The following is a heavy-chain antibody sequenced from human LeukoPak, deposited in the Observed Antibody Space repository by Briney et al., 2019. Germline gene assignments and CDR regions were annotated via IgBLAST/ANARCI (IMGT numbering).Heavy chain of an antibody. J-gene: IGHJ2*01. V-gene: IGHV3-33*01. CDR2: IWYDGSNK. CDR1: GFTLSSYG. D-gene: IGHD1-1*01. Sequence: GGSLRLSCAASGFTLSSYGMHWVRQAPGKGLEWVAVIWYDGSNKYYADSVKGRFTISRDNSKNTLYLQMNSLRAEDTAVYYCARELISTTWRGNRSYFDLWGRGTLVTVSS. CDR3: ARELISTTWRGNRSYFDL.